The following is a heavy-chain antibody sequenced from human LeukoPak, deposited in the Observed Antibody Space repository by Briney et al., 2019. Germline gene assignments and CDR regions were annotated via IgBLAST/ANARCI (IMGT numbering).Heavy chain of an antibody. J-gene: IGHJ4*02. CDR3: ARVFFQGPLRYSGSYPTQVGFDY. CDR2: INPSGGST. V-gene: IGHV1-46*01. Sequence: ASVKVSCKASGYTFTSYYMHWVRQAPGQGLEWMGIINPSGGSTSYAQKFQGRVTMTRDTSTSTVYMELSSLRSEDTAVYYCARVFFQGPLRYSGSYPTQVGFDYWGQGTLVTVSS. CDR1: GYTFTSYY. D-gene: IGHD1-26*01.